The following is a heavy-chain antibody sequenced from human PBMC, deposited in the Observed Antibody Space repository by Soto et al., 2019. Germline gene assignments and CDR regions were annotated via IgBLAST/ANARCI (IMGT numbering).Heavy chain of an antibody. CDR1: GGSISSAEYY. Sequence: PSETLSLTCTVSGGSISSAEYYLSWIRQPPGKVLEWIGYISYTGSTYYSPSLRSRVIITVDTSKNEFSLKLSSVTAADTAVYYCARVRTIMILDYGGQGTRVTVSS. D-gene: IGHD3-16*01. CDR2: ISYTGST. J-gene: IGHJ4*02. CDR3: ARVRTIMILDY. V-gene: IGHV4-30-4*01.